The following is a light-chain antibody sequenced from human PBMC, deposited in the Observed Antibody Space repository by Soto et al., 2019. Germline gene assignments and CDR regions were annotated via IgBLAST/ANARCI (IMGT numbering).Light chain of an antibody. Sequence: QSVLTQPASASGSPGRSVTISCTGTSSDVGVYNSVSWYQQHPAQAPKLMIYDVSKRPSGVPDRFSGSKSGNTASLTVSGLQAEDEADYYCSSYAGTHIVFGTGTKVTVL. J-gene: IGLJ1*01. CDR1: SSDVGVYNS. CDR3: SSYAGTHIV. V-gene: IGLV2-8*01. CDR2: DVS.